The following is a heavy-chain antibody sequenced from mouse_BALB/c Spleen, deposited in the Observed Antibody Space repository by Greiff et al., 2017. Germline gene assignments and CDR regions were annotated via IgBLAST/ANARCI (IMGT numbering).Heavy chain of an antibody. V-gene: IGHV5-17*02. D-gene: IGHD2-3*01. CDR1: GFTFSSFG. CDR3: ARSYGYYGFYAMDY. J-gene: IGHJ4*01. Sequence: EVLLQESGGGLVQPGGSRKLSCAASGFTFSSFGMHWVRQAPEKGLEWVAYIRSGSSTIYYADTVKGRFTISRDNPKNTLFLQMTSLRSKDTAMYYCARSYGYYGFYAMDYWGQGTSVTVSS. CDR2: IRSGSSTI.